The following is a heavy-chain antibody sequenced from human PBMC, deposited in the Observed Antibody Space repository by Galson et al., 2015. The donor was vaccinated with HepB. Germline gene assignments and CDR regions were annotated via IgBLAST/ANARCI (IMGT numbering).Heavy chain of an antibody. V-gene: IGHV1-69*13. D-gene: IGHD2-8*02. CDR2: ISPILDTP. Sequence: SVKVSCKASGGTFSSYVISWVRQAPGQGLEWMGGISPILDTPNYAQKFQGRVTITADESTSTAYMELSSLRSEDTAVYYCARAEYCTGGLFSSAFDYWGQGTLVTVSS. CDR3: ARAEYCTGGLFSSAFDY. J-gene: IGHJ4*02. CDR1: GGTFSSYV.